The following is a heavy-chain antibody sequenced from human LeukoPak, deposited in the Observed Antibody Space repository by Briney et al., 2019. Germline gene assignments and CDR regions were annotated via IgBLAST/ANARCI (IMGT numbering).Heavy chain of an antibody. CDR1: GFTSSSYA. V-gene: IGHV3-30-3*01. CDR2: ISYDGSNK. J-gene: IGHJ6*02. CDR3: AREGPLGYCSGGSCHYGMDV. D-gene: IGHD2-15*01. Sequence: PGGSLRLSCAASGFTSSSYAMHWVRQAPGKGLEWVAVISYDGSNKYYADSVKGRFTISRDNSKNTLYLQMNSLRAEDTAVYYCAREGPLGYCSGGSCHYGMDVWGQGTTVTVSS.